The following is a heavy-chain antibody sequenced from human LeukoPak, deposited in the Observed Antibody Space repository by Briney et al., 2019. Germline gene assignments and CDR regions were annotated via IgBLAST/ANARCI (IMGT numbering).Heavy chain of an antibody. CDR2: ISRSSSYK. V-gene: IGHV3-21*01. D-gene: IGHD3-22*01. J-gene: IGHJ4*02. CDR3: ASSRYDSSGYYGIIGY. Sequence: PGGSLRLSCAASGFTFSSYSMNWVRQAPGKGLEWVSSISRSSSYKYYADSVKGRFTISRDNAKNSLYLQMNSLRAEDTAVYYCASSRYDSSGYYGIIGYWGQGTLVTISS. CDR1: GFTFSSYS.